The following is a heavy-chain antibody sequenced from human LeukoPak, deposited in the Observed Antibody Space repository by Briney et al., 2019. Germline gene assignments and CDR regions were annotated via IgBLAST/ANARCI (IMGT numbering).Heavy chain of an antibody. Sequence: GSLRLSCAASGFTFSSYAMSWIRQPPGKGLEWIGYIYYSGSTNYNPSLKSRVTISVDTSKNQFSLKLSSVTAADTAVYYCARHPPSYYYDSSGLSYFDYWGQGTLVTVSS. CDR1: GFTFSSYA. V-gene: IGHV4-59*08. D-gene: IGHD3-22*01. CDR2: IYYSGST. CDR3: ARHPPSYYYDSSGLSYFDY. J-gene: IGHJ4*02.